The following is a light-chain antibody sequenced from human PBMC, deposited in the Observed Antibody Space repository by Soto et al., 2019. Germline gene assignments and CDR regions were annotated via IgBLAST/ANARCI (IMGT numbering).Light chain of an antibody. CDR1: QDIRNN. V-gene: IGKV1-33*01. CDR3: QHFDELPRT. J-gene: IGKJ2*01. CDR2: DAS. Sequence: DIQMTQSPSSLSTSVGDSVAIICQASQDIRNNLNWYQQKQGKAPKPLIYDASNLETGVPSRFSGSGSGTDFTLTISSLQPEDVATYYCQHFDELPRTFGQGTKLEIK.